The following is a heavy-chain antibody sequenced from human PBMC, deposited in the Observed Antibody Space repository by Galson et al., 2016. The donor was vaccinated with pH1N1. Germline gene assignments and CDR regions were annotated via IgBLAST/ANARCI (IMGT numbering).Heavy chain of an antibody. CDR1: GFTFSTYA. V-gene: IGHV3-30-3*01. J-gene: IGHJ6*02. Sequence: SLRLSCAASGFTFSTYAMHWVRQAPGKGLEWVALTSYDGSNKYYADSVKGRFTISRENSKHPLYLEMNSLRAEDTAVYYCARETPYSSGWGYYYGMDVWGQGTTVTVSS. CDR3: ARETPYSSGWGYYYGMDV. D-gene: IGHD6-19*01. CDR2: TSYDGSNK.